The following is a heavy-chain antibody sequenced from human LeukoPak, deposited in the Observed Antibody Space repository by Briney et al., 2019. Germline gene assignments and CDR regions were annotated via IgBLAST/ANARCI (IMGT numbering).Heavy chain of an antibody. V-gene: IGHV3-7*03. CDR2: IKQDGSEK. CDR3: ARDLAPSYYYGSSGYLV. Sequence: GGSLRLSCAASGFTFSSYWMSWVRQAPGKGLEWVANIKQDGSEKYYVDSVKGRFTISRDNAKNSLYLQMNGLRAEDTAVYFCARDLAPSYYYGSSGYLVWGQGTLATVSS. CDR1: GFTFSSYW. D-gene: IGHD3-22*01. J-gene: IGHJ4*02.